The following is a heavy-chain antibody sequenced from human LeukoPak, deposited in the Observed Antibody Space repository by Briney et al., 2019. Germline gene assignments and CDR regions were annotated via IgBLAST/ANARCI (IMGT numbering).Heavy chain of an antibody. CDR3: ARQPGARFDL. Sequence: SVKVSCKASGGTFSSYTISWVRQAPGQGLEWMGGIIPIFGTANYAQKFQGRVTITTDESTSTAYMELSSLRSEGTAVYYCARQPGARFDLWGQGTLVTVSS. CDR1: GGTFSSYT. J-gene: IGHJ5*02. D-gene: IGHD7-27*01. CDR2: IIPIFGTA. V-gene: IGHV1-69*05.